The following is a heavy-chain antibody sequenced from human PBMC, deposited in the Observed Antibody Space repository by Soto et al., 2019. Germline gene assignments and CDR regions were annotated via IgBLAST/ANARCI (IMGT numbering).Heavy chain of an antibody. CDR2: IKRQTEGVTT. Sequence: PGGSLRLSCVSSDISFSDSWMSWVRQAPGRGLEWIGRIKRQTEGVTTDYPASLKGRFIISRDDSENTLYLQMNSLKPEYTFMYYCTTEPPAGSRAIAYWGQRTQVTVSS. CDR3: TTEPPAGSRAIAY. CDR1: DISFSDSW. V-gene: IGHV3-15*07. J-gene: IGHJ4*02.